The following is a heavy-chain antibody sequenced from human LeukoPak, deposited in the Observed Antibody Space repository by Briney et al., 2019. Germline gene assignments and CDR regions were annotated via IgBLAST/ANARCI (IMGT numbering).Heavy chain of an antibody. V-gene: IGHV1-2*06. J-gene: IGHJ4*02. CDR2: LNPNSGGT. Sequence: GASVKVSCKASGYTFSGYYMHWVRQAPGQGLEWMGRLNPNSGGTNYAQKFQGRVTMTRDTSISTAYMELSRLRSDDTAVYYCARVNGDYVYYWGQGTLVTVSS. CDR1: GYTFSGYY. D-gene: IGHD4-17*01. CDR3: ARVNGDYVYY.